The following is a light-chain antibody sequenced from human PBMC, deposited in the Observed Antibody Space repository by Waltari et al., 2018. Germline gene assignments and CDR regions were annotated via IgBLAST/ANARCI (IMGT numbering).Light chain of an antibody. CDR3: AAWDDSLNGLVV. Sequence: QSVLTQPPSASGTPGQRVTISCSGSSSNIGSNTVNWYQQLPGTAPKLLIYRSEPRPSGVPDRFSGSKSGTSASLAISGLQSEDEADYYCAAWDDSLNGLVVFGGGTKLTVL. CDR1: SSNIGSNT. CDR2: RSE. J-gene: IGLJ2*01. V-gene: IGLV1-44*01.